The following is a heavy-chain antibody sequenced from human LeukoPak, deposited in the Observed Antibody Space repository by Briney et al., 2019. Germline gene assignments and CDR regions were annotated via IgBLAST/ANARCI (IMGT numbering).Heavy chain of an antibody. CDR3: AKDLLFPKFGSES. J-gene: IGHJ5*02. D-gene: IGHD2-21*02. CDR1: GFTFTRYA. CDR2: ISISGDGT. V-gene: IGHV3-23*01. Sequence: GGSLRLSCAASGFTFTRYALSWVSQAPGKGLEWVSAISISGDGTYYADSVKGRFTISRDNSRNMLFLQMNSLTTEDTAVYYCAKDLLFPKFGSESWGQGTLVTVSS.